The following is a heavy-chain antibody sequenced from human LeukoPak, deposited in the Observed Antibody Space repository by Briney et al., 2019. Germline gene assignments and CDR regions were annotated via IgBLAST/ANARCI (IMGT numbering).Heavy chain of an antibody. V-gene: IGHV4-4*07. CDR1: GGSISSYY. J-gene: IGHJ6*03. CDR3: ARVGSIAVAGRQRSLTYYYYMDV. CDR2: IYTSGST. Sequence: PSETLSLTCTVSGGSISSYYWSWIRQPAGKGLEWIGRIYTSGSTNYNPSLKSRVTMSVDTSKNQFSLKLSSVTAADTAVYYCARVGSIAVAGRQRSLTYYYYMDVWGKGTTVTVSS. D-gene: IGHD6-19*01.